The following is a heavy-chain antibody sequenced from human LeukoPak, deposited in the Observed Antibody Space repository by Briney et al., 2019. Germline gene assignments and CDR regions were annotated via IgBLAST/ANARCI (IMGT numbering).Heavy chain of an antibody. D-gene: IGHD5-24*01. CDR1: GGSISSGSDY. CDR2: IYTSGRT. J-gene: IGHJ4*02. CDR3: AREVEMATARTSGELFDY. V-gene: IGHV4-61*02. Sequence: NPAQALSLTCTVSGGSISSGSDYWSWLRRPAGKGLEWIGRIYTSGRTNYNPSLKSRVPISVDTYKKQFSLKLTSLNAGDTAVYYSAREVEMATARTSGELFDYWGQGTLVTVSS.